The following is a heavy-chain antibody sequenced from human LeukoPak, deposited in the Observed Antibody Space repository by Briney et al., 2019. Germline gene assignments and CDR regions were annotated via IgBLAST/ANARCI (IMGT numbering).Heavy chain of an antibody. CDR2: ISGIGDRT. Sequence: GGSLRLSCAASGFSFSSYAMAWVRQAPGKGLEWVAGISGIGDRTYYADSVKGRFTISRDNSKNTLYLQMNSLRTEDTAMYYCARESGGNTPYYFDYWGQGTLVTVSS. J-gene: IGHJ4*02. V-gene: IGHV3-23*01. CDR3: ARESGGNTPYYFDY. D-gene: IGHD2-2*02. CDR1: GFSFSSYA.